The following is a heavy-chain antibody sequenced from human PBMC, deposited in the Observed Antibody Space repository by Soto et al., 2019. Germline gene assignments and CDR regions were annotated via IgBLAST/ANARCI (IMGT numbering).Heavy chain of an antibody. CDR3: AKALRPVVVVAATPRFYYYYGMDV. V-gene: IGHV3-30*02. Sequence: QPGGSLRLSCVASGFTFSDYAMHWVRQAPGKGLEWVAVIWYDGTKKYYVDSVKGRFTISRDNSKNTLYLQMNSLRAEDTAVYYCAKALRPVVVVAATPRFYYYYGMDVWGQGTTVTVSS. D-gene: IGHD2-15*01. CDR2: IWYDGTKK. J-gene: IGHJ6*02. CDR1: GFTFSDYA.